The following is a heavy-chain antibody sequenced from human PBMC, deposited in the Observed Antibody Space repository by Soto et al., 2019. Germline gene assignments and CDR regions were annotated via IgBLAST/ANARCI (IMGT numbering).Heavy chain of an antibody. CDR2: MNPNSGNT. CDR1: GYTFTSYD. V-gene: IGHV1-8*01. J-gene: IGHJ6*02. Sequence: ASVKFSCKASGYTFTSYDINWVRQATGQGLECMGWMNPNSGNTGYAQKFQGRVTMTRNTSISTAYMELSSLRSEDTAVYYCARGYNWNRNSYGMDVWGQGTTVTVSS. D-gene: IGHD1-20*01. CDR3: ARGYNWNRNSYGMDV.